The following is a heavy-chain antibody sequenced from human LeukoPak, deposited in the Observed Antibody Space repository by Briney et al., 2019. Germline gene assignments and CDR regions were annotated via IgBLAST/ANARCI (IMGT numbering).Heavy chain of an antibody. CDR3: ARANPFYCSSTTCLFDY. CDR1: GYTFTGYY. D-gene: IGHD2-2*01. V-gene: IGHV1-2*02. J-gene: IGHJ4*02. Sequence: GASVKVSCKASGYTFTGYYMHWVRQAPGQGFEWMGWINPNSGDTNYAQKFQGRVTMTRDTPISTAHMELSRLRSDDTAVYYCARANPFYCSSTTCLFDYWGQGTLVTVSS. CDR2: INPNSGDT.